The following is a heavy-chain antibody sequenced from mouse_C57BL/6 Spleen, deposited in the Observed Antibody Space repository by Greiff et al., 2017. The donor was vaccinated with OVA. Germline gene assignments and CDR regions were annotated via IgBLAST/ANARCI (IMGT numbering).Heavy chain of an antibody. J-gene: IGHJ2*01. CDR2: IDPETGGT. Sequence: QVQLQQSGAELVRPGASVTLSCTASGYTFTDYEMHWVKQTPVHGLEWIGAIDPETGGTAYNQKFKGKAILTADKSSSTTYMDLRSLTSEDSAVYYFTKDYGSIYDGDWGRGTTLTVAS. CDR1: GYTFTDYE. D-gene: IGHD1-1*01. V-gene: IGHV1-15*01. CDR3: TKDYGSIYDGD.